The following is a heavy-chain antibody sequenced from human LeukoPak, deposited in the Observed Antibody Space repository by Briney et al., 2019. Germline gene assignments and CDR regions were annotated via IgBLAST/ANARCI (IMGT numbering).Heavy chain of an antibody. CDR1: GFTFSSYS. J-gene: IGHJ4*02. D-gene: IGHD1-26*01. Sequence: GGSLRLSCAASGFTFSSYSMNWVRQAPGKGLEWVSYISSSGSTIYYADSVKGRFTISRDNAKNSLYLQMNSLRAEDTAVYYCARPIVGATLDYWGQGTLVTVSS. CDR3: ARPIVGATLDY. CDR2: ISSSGSTI. V-gene: IGHV3-48*04.